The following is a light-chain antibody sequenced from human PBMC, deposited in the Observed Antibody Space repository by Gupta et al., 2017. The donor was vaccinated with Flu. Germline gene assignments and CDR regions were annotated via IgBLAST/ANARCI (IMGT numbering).Light chain of an antibody. CDR3: MQGSRWPWA. V-gene: IGKV2-30*01. Sequence: VTLGQPASISCRSSEGRVYSDGNTYLNWFQRRPGQSPRRLIYKGSHRESGVPDRFSGSGSGTDFTLKISRVEAEDVGVYYCMQGSRWPWAFGQGTKVEIK. CDR2: KGS. CDR1: EGRVYSDGNTY. J-gene: IGKJ1*01.